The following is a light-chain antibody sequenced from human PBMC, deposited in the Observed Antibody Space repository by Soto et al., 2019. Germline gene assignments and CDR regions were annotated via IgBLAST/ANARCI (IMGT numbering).Light chain of an antibody. Sequence: DIQMTQSPSSVSASVGDRVTITCRASQPINSWLAWYQQKLGKAPKLLIYAASSLQSGVPSRFNGTGSGTDFTLTINSLQPEDFATYYCQQTMTFPFTFGGGTKVEIK. CDR3: QQTMTFPFT. CDR1: QPINSW. J-gene: IGKJ4*01. V-gene: IGKV1D-12*01. CDR2: AAS.